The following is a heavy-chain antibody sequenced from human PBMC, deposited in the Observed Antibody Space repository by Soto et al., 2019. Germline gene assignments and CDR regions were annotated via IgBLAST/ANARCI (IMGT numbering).Heavy chain of an antibody. V-gene: IGHV3-74*01. CDR2: ISNDGSIT. Sequence: PGGSLRLSCEASGFIFSHYWMHWVRQTPGTGLVWVSHISNDGSITHYADSVKGRFTISRDNAKNILYLQMNSLRAEDTAVYYCAKDLTWNQADYWGQGALVTVS. CDR3: AKDLTWNQADY. CDR1: GFIFSHYW. D-gene: IGHD1-1*01. J-gene: IGHJ4*02.